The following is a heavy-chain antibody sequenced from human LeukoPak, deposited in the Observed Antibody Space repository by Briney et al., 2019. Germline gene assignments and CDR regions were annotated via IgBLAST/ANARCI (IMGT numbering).Heavy chain of an antibody. CDR1: GFTFSSYS. CDR3: ARELWFGESHRPDYRDAFDI. V-gene: IGHV3-21*01. CDR2: ISSSSSYI. Sequence: GGSLRLSCAASGFTFSSYSMNWVRQAPGKGLEWVSSISSSSSYIHYADSVKGRFTISRDNAKNSLYLQMNSLRAEDTAVYYCARELWFGESHRPDYRDAFDIWGQGTMVTVSS. D-gene: IGHD3-10*01. J-gene: IGHJ3*02.